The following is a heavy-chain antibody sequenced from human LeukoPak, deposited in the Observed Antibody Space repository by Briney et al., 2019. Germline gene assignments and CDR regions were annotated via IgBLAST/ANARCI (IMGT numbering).Heavy chain of an antibody. CDR1: GGSITMYY. J-gene: IGHJ4*02. D-gene: IGHD5-18*01. CDR3: ARVVGYSYGTADY. Sequence: SETLSLTCTVSGGSITMYYWTWIRQPPGKGLEWIGSIYRSGSTYYNPSLKSRVTISVDTSENQFSLKLRSVTAADTAVYYCARVVGYSYGTADYWGQGTLVTVSS. V-gene: IGHV4-38-2*02. CDR2: IYRSGST.